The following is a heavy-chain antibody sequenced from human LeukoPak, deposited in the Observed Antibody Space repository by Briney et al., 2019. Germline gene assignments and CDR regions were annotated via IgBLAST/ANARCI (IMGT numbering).Heavy chain of an antibody. CDR1: GFTFSDYY. CDR3: ARVFAEIAARAFDI. CDR2: ISSSGSTI. J-gene: IGHJ3*02. V-gene: IGHV3-11*04. D-gene: IGHD6-6*01. Sequence: PGGSLRLSCAASGFTFSDYYMSWIRQAPGKGLEWVSYISSSGSTIYYADSVRGRFTISRDNAKNSLYLQMNSLRAEDTAVYYCARVFAEIAARAFDIWGQGTMVTVSS.